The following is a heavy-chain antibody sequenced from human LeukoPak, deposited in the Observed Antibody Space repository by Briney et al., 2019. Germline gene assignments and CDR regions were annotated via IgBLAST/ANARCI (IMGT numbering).Heavy chain of an antibody. D-gene: IGHD5-18*01. J-gene: IGHJ4*02. V-gene: IGHV3-23*01. Sequence: GGSLRLSCAASGFTFSGYAMSWVRHAPGEGLEWVSSISLSGATTYYADSVKGRFTISRDNSKNTLYLQMNTLRAEDTALYYCVLSGYNKILAWGYWGQGTLVTVSS. CDR2: ISLSGATT. CDR1: GFTFSGYA. CDR3: VLSGYNKILAWGY.